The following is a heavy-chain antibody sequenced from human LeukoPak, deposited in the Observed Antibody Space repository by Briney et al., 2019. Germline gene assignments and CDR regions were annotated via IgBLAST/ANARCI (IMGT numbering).Heavy chain of an antibody. CDR3: AKGPPSRITARAPYYFYYMDV. V-gene: IGHV3-23*01. CDR1: GFTFSSYA. Sequence: GGSLRLSCAASGFTFSSYAMSWVRQAPGKGLEWVSAISGSGGSTYYADSVKGRFTISRDNSKNTLSLQMNSLRAEDTAVYYCAKGPPSRITARAPYYFYYMDVWGQGTTVTVSS. CDR2: ISGSGGST. D-gene: IGHD6-13*01. J-gene: IGHJ6*03.